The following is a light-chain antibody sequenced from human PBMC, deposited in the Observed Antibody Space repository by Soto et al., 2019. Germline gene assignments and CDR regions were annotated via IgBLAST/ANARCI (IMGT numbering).Light chain of an antibody. CDR1: QSVSSY. CDR2: DAS. CDR3: QQRSNWPPR. J-gene: IGKJ4*01. Sequence: EIVLTQSPATQSLSPGERATLSCRASQSVSSYLAWYQQKPGQAPRLLIYDASNSATGIPARFSGSGSGTDFTLTISSLEPEDFAVYYCQQRSNWPPRFGGGTKVEIK. V-gene: IGKV3-11*01.